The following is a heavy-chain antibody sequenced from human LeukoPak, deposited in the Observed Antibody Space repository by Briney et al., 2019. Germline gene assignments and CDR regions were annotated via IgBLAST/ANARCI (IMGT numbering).Heavy chain of an antibody. CDR1: GYTFTGYY. D-gene: IGHD3-22*01. V-gene: IGHV1-2*02. J-gene: IGHJ4*02. Sequence: GASVKVSCKASGYTFTGYYMHWVRQAPGQGLERMGWINPNSGGTNYAQKFQGRVTMTRDTSISTAYMELSRLRSDDTAVYYCARGSSVRNYYDSSGYWGFDYWGQGTLVTVSS. CDR2: INPNSGGT. CDR3: ARGSSVRNYYDSSGYWGFDY.